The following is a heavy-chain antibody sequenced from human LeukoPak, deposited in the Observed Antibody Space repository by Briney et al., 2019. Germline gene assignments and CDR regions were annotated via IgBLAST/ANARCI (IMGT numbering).Heavy chain of an antibody. V-gene: IGHV4-39*07. Sequence: AGGSLRLSCTASGFTFSSYWMSWVRQAPGKGLEWIGSIYYSGSTYYNPSLKSRVTISVDTSKNQLSLRLSSVTAADTAVYYCARGPADYNKLKPGDRDGYNYKSKRTPFDYWGQGTLVTVSS. CDR2: IYYSGST. CDR1: GFTFSSYW. D-gene: IGHD5-24*01. CDR3: ARGPADYNKLKPGDRDGYNYKSKRTPFDY. J-gene: IGHJ4*02.